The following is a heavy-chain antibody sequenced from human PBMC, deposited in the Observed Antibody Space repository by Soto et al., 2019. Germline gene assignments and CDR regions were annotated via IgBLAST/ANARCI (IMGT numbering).Heavy chain of an antibody. CDR3: AATGRVGATKILFSY. V-gene: IGHV1-58*01. D-gene: IGHD1-26*01. Sequence: GSSVKVSCKASGFTFTSSAVQWVGQARGQRLEWIGWIVVGSGHTNYAQKFQERVTITRDMSTSTAYMELSSLRAEDTAVYYCAATGRVGATKILFSYRGQGSLVNLSS. CDR1: GFTFTSSA. CDR2: IVVGSGHT. J-gene: IGHJ4*02.